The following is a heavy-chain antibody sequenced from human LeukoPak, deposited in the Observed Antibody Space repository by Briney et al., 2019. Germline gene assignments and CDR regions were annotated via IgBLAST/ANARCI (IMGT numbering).Heavy chain of an antibody. CDR2: IYTSGST. J-gene: IGHJ1*01. D-gene: IGHD3-22*01. CDR3: ARDEYYYDSSGYYHPEKYFQH. Sequence: PSETLSLTCTVSGGSISSYYWSWIRQPAGKGLEWIGRIYTSGSTNYSPSLKSRVTMSVDTSKNQFSLKLSSVTAADTAVYYCARDEYYYDSSGYYHPEKYFQHWGQGTLVTVSS. V-gene: IGHV4-4*07. CDR1: GGSISSYY.